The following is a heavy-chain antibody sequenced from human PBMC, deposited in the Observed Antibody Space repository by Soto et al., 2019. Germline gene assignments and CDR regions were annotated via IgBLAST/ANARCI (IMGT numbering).Heavy chain of an antibody. CDR3: ARPYRGGITGTEYYFDY. D-gene: IGHD1-7*01. CDR2: FDPEGGEA. V-gene: IGHV1-24*01. J-gene: IGHJ4*02. Sequence: ASVKVSCKISGHTLTEFSIHWVRQAPGKGLEWMGGFDPEGGEAIYAQKWHGRVTVTEDTVTDTAYLQWSSLKASDTAMYYCARPYRGGITGTEYYFDYWGQGTLVTVSS. CDR1: GHTLTEFS.